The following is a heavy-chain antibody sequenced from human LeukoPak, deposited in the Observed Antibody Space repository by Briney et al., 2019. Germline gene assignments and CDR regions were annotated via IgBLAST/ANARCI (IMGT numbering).Heavy chain of an antibody. Sequence: SETLSLTCTVSGGSISSYYWSWIRQPPGKGLEWIGYIYYSGSTNYNPSLKSRVTISVDTSKNQFSLKLSSVTAADPAVYYCAGGYSYGSTYHYMDVWGKGTTVTISS. CDR3: AGGYSYGSTYHYMDV. CDR2: IYYSGST. CDR1: GGSISSYY. J-gene: IGHJ6*03. V-gene: IGHV4-59*01. D-gene: IGHD5-18*01.